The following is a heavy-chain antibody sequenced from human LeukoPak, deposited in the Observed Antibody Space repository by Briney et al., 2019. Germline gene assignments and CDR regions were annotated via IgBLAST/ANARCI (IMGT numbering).Heavy chain of an antibody. Sequence: GGSLRLSCAASGFTFSRYWMHWVRQAPGKGLVWVSRINGDGSSTNYADSVRGRFTISRDNSKKTLYLQMDSLRAEDTAVYYCAKAYNYGSGSYYSFFDNWGQGTLVTVSS. CDR2: INGDGSST. J-gene: IGHJ4*02. D-gene: IGHD3-10*01. V-gene: IGHV3-74*01. CDR1: GFTFSRYW. CDR3: AKAYNYGSGSYYSFFDN.